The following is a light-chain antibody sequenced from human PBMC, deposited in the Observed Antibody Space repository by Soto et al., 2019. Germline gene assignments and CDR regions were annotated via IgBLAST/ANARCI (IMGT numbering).Light chain of an antibody. CDR1: QSVSSSY. CDR2: GAS. CDR3: QQYDNWRT. J-gene: IGKJ1*01. Sequence: EIVLTPSPGTLSLSPVERATLSCRASQSVSSSYLAWYQQKPGQAPRLLIHGASTRATGIPARFSGSGSGTEFTLTISSLQSEDYAVYYCQQYDNWRTFGQGTKVDI. V-gene: IGKV3-20*01.